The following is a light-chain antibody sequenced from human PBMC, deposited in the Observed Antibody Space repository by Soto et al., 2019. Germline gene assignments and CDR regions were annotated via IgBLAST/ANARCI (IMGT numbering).Light chain of an antibody. J-gene: IGKJ5*01. CDR1: QSISTY. V-gene: IGKV3D-15*01. CDR2: DGS. CDR3: QQYKSWPIT. Sequence: DIVFRQSPATLSLSPGERAMLSCRASQSISTYLAWYQQKPGQAPRLLIYDGSTRATGVPARFSGSGSGTEFTLTISGLQSEDFAIYFCQQYKSWPITFGQGTRLEI.